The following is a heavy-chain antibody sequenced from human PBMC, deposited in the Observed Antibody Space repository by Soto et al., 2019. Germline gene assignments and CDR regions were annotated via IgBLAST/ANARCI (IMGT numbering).Heavy chain of an antibody. CDR2: ISYDGSNK. Sequence: QVQLVESGGGVVQPGRSLRLSCAASGFTFSSYGMHWVRQAPGKGLEWVAVISYDGSNKYYADSVKGRFTTSSDNSKNALYLQMNSLRAEDTAVYYCATGGPMVVPAGFGDYWGQGTLVTVSS. J-gene: IGHJ4*02. CDR3: ATGGPMVVPAGFGDY. V-gene: IGHV3-30*03. D-gene: IGHD2-2*01. CDR1: GFTFSSYG.